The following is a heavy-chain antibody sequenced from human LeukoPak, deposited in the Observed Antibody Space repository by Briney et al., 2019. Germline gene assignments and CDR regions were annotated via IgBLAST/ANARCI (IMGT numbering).Heavy chain of an antibody. J-gene: IGHJ4*02. CDR3: ARDYCSGGSCFLDY. Sequence: PGGSLRLSCAASGFTFSSYGMHWVRQAPGKGLEWVAVIWYDGSNKYYADSVKGRFTISRDNSKNTLCLQMNSLRAEDTAVYYCARDYCSGGSCFLDYWGQGTLVTVSS. D-gene: IGHD2-15*01. V-gene: IGHV3-33*01. CDR1: GFTFSSYG. CDR2: IWYDGSNK.